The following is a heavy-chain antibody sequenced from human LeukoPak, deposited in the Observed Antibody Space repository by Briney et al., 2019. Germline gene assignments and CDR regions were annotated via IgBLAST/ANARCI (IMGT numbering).Heavy chain of an antibody. Sequence: GGSLRLSCAASGFTFSSYSMNWVRQAPGKGLEWVSSISSGSSYTYYGDSVKGRFTISRDNTNKSLYLQMNSLRAEDTAVYYCARDDQGSSWYLGHSDAFDIWGQGTMVTVSS. J-gene: IGHJ3*02. CDR2: ISSGSSYT. CDR3: ARDDQGSSWYLGHSDAFDI. D-gene: IGHD6-13*01. V-gene: IGHV3-21*01. CDR1: GFTFSSYS.